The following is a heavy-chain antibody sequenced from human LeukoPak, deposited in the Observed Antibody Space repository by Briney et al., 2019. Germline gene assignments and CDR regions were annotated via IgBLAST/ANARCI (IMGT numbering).Heavy chain of an antibody. J-gene: IGHJ6*03. Sequence: GASVKVSCKASGGTFSSYAISWVRQAPGQGLEWMGRIIPILGIANYAQKFQGRVTITADKSTSTAYMELSSLRSEDTAVYYCATTRGSNRVYYYMDVWGKGTTVTVSS. CDR1: GGTFSSYA. CDR3: ATTRGSNRVYYYMDV. V-gene: IGHV1-69*04. CDR2: IIPILGIA. D-gene: IGHD1-1*01.